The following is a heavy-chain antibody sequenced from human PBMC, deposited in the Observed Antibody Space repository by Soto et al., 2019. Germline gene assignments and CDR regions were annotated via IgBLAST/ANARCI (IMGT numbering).Heavy chain of an antibody. CDR1: GLTVRSIY. CDR2: IYSGGRT. D-gene: IGHD2-21*02. V-gene: IGHV3-53*01. J-gene: IGHJ4*02. Sequence: EVQLVESGGGLIQPGGSLTLSWAASGLTVRSIYMSWVRQAPGKGLEWDSVIYSGGRTYYADTVKGRFTIARDNAKNKLYLQMNSLRAKDTAEYYCATGRGVTIVFDYWGQGTLVTVSS. CDR3: ATGRGVTIVFDY.